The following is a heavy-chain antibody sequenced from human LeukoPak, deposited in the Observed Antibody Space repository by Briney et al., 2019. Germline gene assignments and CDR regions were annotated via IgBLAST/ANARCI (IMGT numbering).Heavy chain of an antibody. Sequence: PSETLSLTCAVYGGSFSGYYWSWIRQPPGKGLEWIGEINHSGSTNYNPSLKSRVTISVDTSKNQFSLKLSSVTAADTAVYYCARHSTFFGVVVIKGRVRGPFDYWGQGTLVTVSS. CDR3: ARHSTFFGVVVIKGRVRGPFDY. CDR1: GGSFSGYY. V-gene: IGHV4-34*01. J-gene: IGHJ4*02. D-gene: IGHD3-3*01. CDR2: INHSGST.